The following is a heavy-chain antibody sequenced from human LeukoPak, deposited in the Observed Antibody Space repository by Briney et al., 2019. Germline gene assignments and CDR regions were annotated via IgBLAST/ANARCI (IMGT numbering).Heavy chain of an antibody. D-gene: IGHD2-15*01. CDR2: ISSSGSTI. CDR1: EFTFSGYY. V-gene: IGHV3-11*04. CDR3: ARVSLEIVGPYYYYYYMDV. Sequence: KPGGSLRLSCAASEFTFSGYYMSWIRQAPGKGLEWVSYISSSGSTIYYADSVKGRFTISRDNAKNSLYLQMNSLRAEDTAVYYCARVSLEIVGPYYYYYYMDVWGKGTTVTVSS. J-gene: IGHJ6*03.